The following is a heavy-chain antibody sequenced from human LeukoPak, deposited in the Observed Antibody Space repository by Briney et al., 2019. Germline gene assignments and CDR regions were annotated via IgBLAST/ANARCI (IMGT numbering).Heavy chain of an antibody. J-gene: IGHJ3*02. CDR2: ISSSSTYL. Sequence: PGGSLRLSCAASGFTLSSYTMNWFRQAPGKGLEWVSSISSSSTYLDYADSLKGRFTISRDNAKNSLYLQMNGLRAEDTAVYYCARRSYCGGDCYGSDAFDIWGQGTMVTVSS. D-gene: IGHD2-21*02. CDR1: GFTLSSYT. CDR3: ARRSYCGGDCYGSDAFDI. V-gene: IGHV3-21*01.